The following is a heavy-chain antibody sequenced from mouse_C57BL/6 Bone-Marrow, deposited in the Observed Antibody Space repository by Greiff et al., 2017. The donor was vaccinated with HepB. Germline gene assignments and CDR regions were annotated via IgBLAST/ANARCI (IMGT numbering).Heavy chain of an antibody. V-gene: IGHV1-15*01. J-gene: IGHJ2*01. D-gene: IGHD4-1*01. CDR2: IDPETGGT. CDR3: TRGNWDEIDY. Sequence: QVQLQQSGAELVRPGASVTLSCKASGYTFTDYDMHWVKQTPVHGLEWIGAIDPETGGTAYNQKFKGKAILTADKSSSTAYMELRSLTSEDSAVYYWTRGNWDEIDYWGQGTTLTVSS. CDR1: GYTFTDYD.